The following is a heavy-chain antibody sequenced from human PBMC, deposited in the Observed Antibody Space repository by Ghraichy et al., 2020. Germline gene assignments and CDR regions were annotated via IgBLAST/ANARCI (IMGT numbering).Heavy chain of an antibody. Sequence: SETLSLTCAVYGGSFSGYYWSWIRQPPGKGLEWIGEINHSGSTNYNPSLKSRVTISVDTSKNQFSLKLSSVTAADTAVYYCARLTRGWVSSSWYERLLHLYSEPNNWFDPWGQGTLVTVSS. J-gene: IGHJ5*02. CDR1: GGSFSGYY. CDR2: INHSGST. V-gene: IGHV4-34*01. CDR3: ARLTRGWVSSSWYERLLHLYSEPNNWFDP. D-gene: IGHD6-13*01.